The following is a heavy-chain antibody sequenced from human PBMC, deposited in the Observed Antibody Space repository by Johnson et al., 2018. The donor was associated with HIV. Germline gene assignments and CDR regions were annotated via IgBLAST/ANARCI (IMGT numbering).Heavy chain of an antibody. D-gene: IGHD6-6*01. V-gene: IGHV3-20*04. CDR1: GFTFDDYA. CDR3: ARARGEGAARTDAFDI. J-gene: IGHJ3*02. CDR2: INWNGGST. Sequence: VQLVESGGVVVQPGGSLRLSCAASGFTFDDYAMHWVRQAPGKGLEWVSGINWNGGSTGYADSVKGRFTISRDNAKNSLYLQMNSLRAEDTALYYCARARGEGAARTDAFDIWGQGTMVTVSS.